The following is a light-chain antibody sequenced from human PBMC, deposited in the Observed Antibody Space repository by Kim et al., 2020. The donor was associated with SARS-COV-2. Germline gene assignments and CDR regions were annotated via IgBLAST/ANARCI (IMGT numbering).Light chain of an antibody. Sequence: IVMTQSPATLSVSPGERATLSCRASQSVSSNLAWYQQKPGQAPRLVIHGASTRATGIPARFSGSGSGTEFTLTISSLQSEDFAVYYCQQYNQWPPGTFGQGTKVDIK. J-gene: IGKJ1*01. CDR2: GAS. CDR3: QQYNQWPPGT. V-gene: IGKV3-15*01. CDR1: QSVSSN.